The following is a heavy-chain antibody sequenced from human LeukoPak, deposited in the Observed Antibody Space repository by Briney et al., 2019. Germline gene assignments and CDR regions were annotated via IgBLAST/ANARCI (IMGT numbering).Heavy chain of an antibody. CDR1: GFTFSSYV. Sequence: GGSLRLSCAASGFTFSSYVMIWVRQAPGKGLEWVSTISGSGGRTYYADSVKGRFTISRDNSKSTLYLQMNSLRAEDTAVYYCAKYCSGSSCYSGVDYWGQGNLVTVSS. CDR3: AKYCSGSSCYSGVDY. CDR2: ISGSGGRT. V-gene: IGHV3-23*01. D-gene: IGHD2-15*01. J-gene: IGHJ4*02.